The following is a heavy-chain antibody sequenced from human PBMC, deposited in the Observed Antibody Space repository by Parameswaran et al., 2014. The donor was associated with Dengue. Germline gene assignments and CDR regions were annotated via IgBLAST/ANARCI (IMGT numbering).Heavy chain of an antibody. CDR3: AREQYDTSGYYTFNWFDP. Sequence: TLSLTCTVSGGSVSSGNYLWSWIRQHPAKGLEWIGYISNSGSTYYNSSLRSRITISIDTSGNQFSLKLSSVTAADTAVYYCAREQYDTSGYYTFNWFDPWGQGTLVTVSS. CDR2: ISNSGST. J-gene: IGHJ5*02. V-gene: IGHV4-31*03. CDR1: GGSVSSGNYL. D-gene: IGHD3-22*01.